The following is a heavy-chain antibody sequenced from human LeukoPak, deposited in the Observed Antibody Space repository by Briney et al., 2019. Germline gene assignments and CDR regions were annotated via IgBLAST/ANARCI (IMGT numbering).Heavy chain of an antibody. J-gene: IGHJ6*02. CDR1: GYTFTSYG. D-gene: IGHD6-6*01. CDR2: ISAYNGNT. Sequence: ASVKVSCKASGYTFTSYGISWVRQAPGQGLEWMGWISAYNGNTNYAQKLQGRVTMTTDTSTSTAYMELSSLRSEDTAVYYCAKRSDSTSYYYYGMDVWGQGTTVTVSS. V-gene: IGHV1-18*01. CDR3: AKRSDSTSYYYYGMDV.